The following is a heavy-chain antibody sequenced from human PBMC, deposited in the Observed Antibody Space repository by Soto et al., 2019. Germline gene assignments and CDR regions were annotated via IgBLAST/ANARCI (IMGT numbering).Heavy chain of an antibody. V-gene: IGHV3-7*01. J-gene: IGHJ4*02. CDR1: RFTFSSYW. Sequence: EVQLVESGGGLVQPGGSLRLSCAASRFTFSSYWMTWVRQAPGKGLEWVANIKQDGSEEYYVDSVKGRFTISRDNAKNSLDLQMNSLRAEDTAVYYCARDVLGIGDYWGQGALVTVSS. CDR3: ARDVLGIGDY. CDR2: IKQDGSEE. D-gene: IGHD7-27*01.